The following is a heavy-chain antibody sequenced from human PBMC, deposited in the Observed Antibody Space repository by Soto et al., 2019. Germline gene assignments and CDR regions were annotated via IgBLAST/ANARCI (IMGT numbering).Heavy chain of an antibody. CDR1: GFTFSSYS. CDR3: ARDMVDYYDSSGYPTLDY. V-gene: IGHV3-21*01. J-gene: IGHJ4*02. D-gene: IGHD3-22*01. CDR2: ISSSSSYI. Sequence: EVQLVGSGGGLVKPGGSLRLSCAASGFTFSSYSMNWVRQVPGKGLEWVSSISSSSSYIYYADSVKGRFTISRDNAKNSLYLQMNSLRAEDTAVYYCARDMVDYYDSSGYPTLDYWGQGTLVTVSS.